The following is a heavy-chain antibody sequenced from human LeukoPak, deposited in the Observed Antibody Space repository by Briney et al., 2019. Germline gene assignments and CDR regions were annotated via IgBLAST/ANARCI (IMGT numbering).Heavy chain of an antibody. J-gene: IGHJ4*02. CDR3: ARDLNNIVVVTAIPDY. Sequence: PGRSLRLSCAASGFTFSSYAMHWVRQAPGKGLECVAVISHDGSNKYYADSVKGRFTISRDNSKNTLYLQMNSLRAEDTAVYYCARDLNNIVVVTAIPDYWGQGTLVTVSS. CDR1: GFTFSSYA. CDR2: ISHDGSNK. D-gene: IGHD2-21*02. V-gene: IGHV3-30-3*01.